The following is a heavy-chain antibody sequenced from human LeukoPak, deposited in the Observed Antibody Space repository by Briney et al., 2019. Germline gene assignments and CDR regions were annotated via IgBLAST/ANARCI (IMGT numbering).Heavy chain of an antibody. CDR2: VYWDDDK. Sequence: ASGPTLVKPTQTLTLTCTFSGFSLSTSGVGVGWIRQPPGKALEWLALVYWDDDKRYSTSLKSRLSITKDTSKDQVVLTMTNMDPVDTGTYYCAHRVLVQDVFDIWGQGTMVTVSS. CDR1: GFSLSTSGVG. J-gene: IGHJ3*02. V-gene: IGHV2-5*02. CDR3: AHRVLVQDVFDI. D-gene: IGHD3-3*01.